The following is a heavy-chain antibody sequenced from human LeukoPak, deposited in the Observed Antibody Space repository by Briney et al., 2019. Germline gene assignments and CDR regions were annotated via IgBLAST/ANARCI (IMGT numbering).Heavy chain of an antibody. J-gene: IGHJ5*02. D-gene: IGHD2-2*01. CDR1: GGSISSSNW. Sequence: PSGTLSLTCAVSGGSISSSNWWSWVRQPPGKGLEWIGEIYHSGSTNYNPSLKSRVTISVDKSKNQFSLELSSVTAADTAVYYCASGGRYCSSTSCYRWFDPWGQGTLVTVSS. CDR3: ASGGRYCSSTSCYRWFDP. CDR2: IYHSGST. V-gene: IGHV4-4*02.